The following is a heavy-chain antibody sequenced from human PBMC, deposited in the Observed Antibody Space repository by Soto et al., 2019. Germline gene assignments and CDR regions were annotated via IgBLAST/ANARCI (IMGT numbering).Heavy chain of an antibody. CDR3: ARVDILTGYADFDY. J-gene: IGHJ4*02. D-gene: IGHD3-9*01. V-gene: IGHV1-69*02. CDR2: IIPILGIA. Sequence: SVKVSCKASGGTFSSYTISWVRQAPGQGLEWVGRIIPILGIANYAQKFQGRVTITADKSTSTAYMELSSLRSEDTAVYYCARVDILTGYADFDYWGQGTLVTVSS. CDR1: GGTFSSYT.